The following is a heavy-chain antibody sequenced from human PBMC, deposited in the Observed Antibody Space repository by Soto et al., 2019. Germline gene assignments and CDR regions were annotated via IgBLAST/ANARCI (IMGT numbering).Heavy chain of an antibody. CDR3: ARGTVTQNRGHNWFDP. Sequence: SETLSLTCTVSGGSVSSGSYYWSWIRQPPGKGLEWIGYIYYSGSTNYNPSLKSRVTISVDTSKNQFSLKLSSVTAADTAVYYCARGTVTQNRGHNWFDPWGQGTLVTVSS. V-gene: IGHV4-61*01. CDR1: GGSVSSGSYY. CDR2: IYYSGST. J-gene: IGHJ5*02. D-gene: IGHD4-17*01.